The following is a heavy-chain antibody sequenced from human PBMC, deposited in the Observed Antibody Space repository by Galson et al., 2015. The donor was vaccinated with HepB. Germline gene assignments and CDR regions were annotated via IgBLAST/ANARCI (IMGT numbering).Heavy chain of an antibody. CDR2: TSAYTGNT. CDR1: NYTFTSNR. V-gene: IGHV1-18*04. Sequence: SVKVSCKASNYTFTSNRITWVRQAPGQGLERMGWTSAYTGNTNYAEKFQGRVTITTDKSTNTVYMELRSLRSDDTAVYYCARERFSGYDYHFDCWGQGTLVTVSS. J-gene: IGHJ4*02. D-gene: IGHD5-12*01. CDR3: ARERFSGYDYHFDC.